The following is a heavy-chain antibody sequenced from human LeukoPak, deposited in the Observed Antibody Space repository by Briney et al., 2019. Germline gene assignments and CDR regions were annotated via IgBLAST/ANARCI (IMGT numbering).Heavy chain of an antibody. CDR2: IYYSGNT. CDR1: GYSISSGYY. D-gene: IGHD3/OR15-3a*01. CDR3: ARQTGSGLFILP. V-gene: IGHV4-38-2*02. Sequence: SETLSLTCTDSGYSISSGYYWGWIRQPPGKGLEWIGSIYYSGNTYYNASLKSQVSISIDTSKNQFSLKLTSVTAADTAVYYCARQTGSGLFILPGGQGTLVTVSS. J-gene: IGHJ4*02.